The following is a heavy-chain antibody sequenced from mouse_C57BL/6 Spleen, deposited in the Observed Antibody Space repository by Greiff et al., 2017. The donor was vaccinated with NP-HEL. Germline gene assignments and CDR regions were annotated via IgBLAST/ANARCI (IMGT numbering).Heavy chain of an antibody. V-gene: IGHV1-81*01. D-gene: IGHD2-4*01. CDR1: GYTFTSYG. CDR3: ARWDYDGYIDV. J-gene: IGHJ1*03. Sequence: VQLQQSGAELARPGASVKLSCKASGYTFTSYGISWVKQRTGQGLEWIGEIYPRSGNTYYNEKFKGKATLTADKSSSTAYMELRSLTSEDSAVSFCARWDYDGYIDVWGTGTTVTVSS. CDR2: IYPRSGNT.